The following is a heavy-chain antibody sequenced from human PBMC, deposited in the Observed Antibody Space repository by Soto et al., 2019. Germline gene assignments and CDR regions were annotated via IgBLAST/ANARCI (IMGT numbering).Heavy chain of an antibody. J-gene: IGHJ4*02. CDR3: ARAAGYSYGYGYFDY. CDR1: GGSISSYY. D-gene: IGHD5-18*01. V-gene: IGHV4-59*01. CDR2: IYYSGST. Sequence: PSETLCLTCTVSGGSISSYYWSWIRQPPGKGLEWIGYIYYSGSTNYNPSLKSRVTISVDTSKNQFSLKLSSVTAADTAVYYCARAAGYSYGYGYFDYWGQGTLVTVS.